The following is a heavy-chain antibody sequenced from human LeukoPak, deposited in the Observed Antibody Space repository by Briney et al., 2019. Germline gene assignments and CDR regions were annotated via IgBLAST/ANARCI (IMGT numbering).Heavy chain of an antibody. CDR2: ISSSSSYI. J-gene: IGHJ4*02. D-gene: IGHD6-13*01. Sequence: SGGSPRLPCAASGFTFSSYSMNWVRQAPGKGLEWVSSISSSSSYIYYADSVKGRFTISRDNAKNSLYLQMNSLRAEDTAVYYCARAPAGNWYLYFDYWGQGTLVTVSS. CDR3: ARAPAGNWYLYFDY. V-gene: IGHV3-21*01. CDR1: GFTFSSYS.